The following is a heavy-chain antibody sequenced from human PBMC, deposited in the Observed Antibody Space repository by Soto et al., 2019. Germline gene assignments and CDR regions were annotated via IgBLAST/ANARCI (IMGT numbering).Heavy chain of an antibody. J-gene: IGHJ4*02. CDR1: GFTFTSSA. CDR3: ARGSGYYYWDDY. V-gene: IGHV1-58*01. Sequence: ASVKVSCKASGFTFTSSAVQWVRQARGQRLEWIGWIVVGSGNTNYAQKFQERVTITRDMSTSTAYMELSSLRSEDTAVYYCARGSGYYYWDDYWGQGTLVTVSS. CDR2: IVVGSGNT. D-gene: IGHD3-22*01.